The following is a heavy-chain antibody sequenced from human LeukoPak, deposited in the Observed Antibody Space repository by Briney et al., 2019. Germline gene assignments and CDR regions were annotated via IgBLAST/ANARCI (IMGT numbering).Heavy chain of an antibody. V-gene: IGHV1-69*04. J-gene: IGHJ5*02. CDR2: IIPILGIA. CDR1: GGTFSSYT. CDR3: ARERANLQNWFDP. Sequence: SVKVSCKXSGGTFSSYTISWVRQAPRQGLEWMGRIIPILGIANYAQKFQGRVTITADKSTSTAYMELSSLRSEDTAVYYCARERANLQNWFDPWGQGTLVTVSS.